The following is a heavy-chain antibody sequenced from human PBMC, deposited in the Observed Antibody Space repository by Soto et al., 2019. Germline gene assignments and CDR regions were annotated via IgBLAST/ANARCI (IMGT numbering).Heavy chain of an antibody. J-gene: IGHJ4*02. D-gene: IGHD6-25*01. V-gene: IGHV4-34*01. Sequence: SETLSLTCAVYGGSFSGYYWSWIRQPPGKGLEWIGEINHSGSTNYNPSLKSRVTISVDTSKNQFSLKLSSVTAADTAVYYCAGEWSRKYSSDRYDYFDYWGQGTLVTVSS. CDR2: INHSGST. CDR3: AGEWSRKYSSDRYDYFDY. CDR1: GGSFSGYY.